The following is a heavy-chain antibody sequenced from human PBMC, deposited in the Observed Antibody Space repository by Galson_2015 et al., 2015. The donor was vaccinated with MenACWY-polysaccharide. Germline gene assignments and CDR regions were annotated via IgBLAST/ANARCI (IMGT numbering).Heavy chain of an antibody. Sequence: SLRLSCAASGFTFATQAMTWVRQAPGKGLEWVSSIGSDGNNRYHADSVKGRFAISRDNSDNTLYLQMNNLRVADTAVYYCARVGRDHSGSYFHGGFDPWGQGTLVTVSS. CDR2: IGSDGNNR. V-gene: IGHV3-23*01. CDR1: GFTFATQA. D-gene: IGHD3-10*01. J-gene: IGHJ5*02. CDR3: ARVGRDHSGSYFHGGFDP.